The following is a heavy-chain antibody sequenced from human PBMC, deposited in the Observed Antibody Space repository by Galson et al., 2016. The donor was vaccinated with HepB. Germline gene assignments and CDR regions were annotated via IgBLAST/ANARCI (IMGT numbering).Heavy chain of an antibody. CDR1: GDSISRGRW. V-gene: IGHV4-4*02. Sequence: SETLSLTCAVSGDSISRGRWWSWVRQPPGKGLEWIGEIYDNGRANLSPSLRSRLTMSVDKSRDQLSLQLSSLSAADTAVYYCATVIKSRVVEYWGQGTLVIVSS. CDR2: IYDNGRA. CDR3: ATVIKSRVVEY. D-gene: IGHD2-15*01. J-gene: IGHJ4*02.